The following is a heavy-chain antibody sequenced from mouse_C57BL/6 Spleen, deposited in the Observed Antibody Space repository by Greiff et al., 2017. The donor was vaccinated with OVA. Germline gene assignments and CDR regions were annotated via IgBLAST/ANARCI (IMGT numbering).Heavy chain of an antibody. CDR3: ASLPSYYYAMDY. D-gene: IGHD2-10*01. J-gene: IGHJ4*01. Sequence: EVMLVESGGGLVKPGGSLKLSCAASGFTFSSYTMSWVRQTPEKRLEWVATISGGGGNTYYPDSVKGRFTISRDNAKNTLYLQMSSLRSEDTALYYCASLPSYYYAMDYWGQGTSVTVSS. CDR2: ISGGGGNT. V-gene: IGHV5-9*01. CDR1: GFTFSSYT.